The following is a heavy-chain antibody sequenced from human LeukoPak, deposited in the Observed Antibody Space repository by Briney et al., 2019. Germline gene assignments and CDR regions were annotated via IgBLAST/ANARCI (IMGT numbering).Heavy chain of an antibody. CDR1: GGSISSYY. V-gene: IGHV4-59*01. CDR3: ARLSYGDYVGGFDY. CDR2: IYYSGST. J-gene: IGHJ4*02. D-gene: IGHD4-17*01. Sequence: PSETLSLTCTVSGGSISSYYWSWIRQPPGKGLEWIGYIYYSGSTNYNPSLKSRVTISVDTSKNQFSLKLGSVTAADTAVYYCARLSYGDYVGGFDYWGQGTLVTVSS.